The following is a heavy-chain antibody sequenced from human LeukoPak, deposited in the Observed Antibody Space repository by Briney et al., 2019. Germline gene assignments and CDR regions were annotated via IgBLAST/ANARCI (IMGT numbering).Heavy chain of an antibody. V-gene: IGHV1-2*02. CDR2: INPNSGGT. CDR3: ARGGRALIVVVPAAMF. J-gene: IGHJ4*02. Sequence: GASVKVSCKASGYTFTGYYMHWVRQAPGQGLEWMGWINPNSGGTNYAQKFQGRVTMTRDTSISTAYMELSRLRSDDTAVYYCARGGRALIVVVPAAMFWGQGTLVTVSS. D-gene: IGHD2-2*01. CDR1: GYTFTGYY.